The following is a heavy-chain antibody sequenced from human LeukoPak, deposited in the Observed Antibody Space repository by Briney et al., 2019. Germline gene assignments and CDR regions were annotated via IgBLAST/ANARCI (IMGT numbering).Heavy chain of an antibody. D-gene: IGHD5-24*01. J-gene: IGHJ6*03. Sequence: PSVTLSCKASGYTFTGYYMHWVRQAPGHGLEWMGWINPNSGGTNYAQKFQGWVTMTRDTSISTAYMELSRLRSDDTAVYYCARFPRRDGYNYYYYMDVWGKGTTVTVSS. CDR3: ARFPRRDGYNYYYYMDV. CDR1: GYTFTGYY. CDR2: INPNSGGT. V-gene: IGHV1-2*04.